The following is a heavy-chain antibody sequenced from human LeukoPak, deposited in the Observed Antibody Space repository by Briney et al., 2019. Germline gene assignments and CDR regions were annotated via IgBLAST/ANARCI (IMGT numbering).Heavy chain of an antibody. D-gene: IGHD3-9*01. CDR1: GGTFSSYA. Sequence: ASVKVSCKASGGTFSSYAISWVRQAPGKGLEWMGGFDPEDGETIYAQKFQGRVTMTEDTSTDTAHMELSSLRSEDTAVYYCATARKIIAIEWSDWGQGTLVTVSS. J-gene: IGHJ4*02. CDR2: FDPEDGET. V-gene: IGHV1-24*01. CDR3: ATARKIIAIEWSD.